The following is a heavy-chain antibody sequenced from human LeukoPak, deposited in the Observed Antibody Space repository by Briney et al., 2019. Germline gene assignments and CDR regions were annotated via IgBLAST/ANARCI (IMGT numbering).Heavy chain of an antibody. CDR2: IYYSGST. Sequence: SETLSLTCTVSGGSTSSYYWGWIRQSPGKGLEWIGYIYYSGSTNYNPSLKSRVSISADTSKNHFSLNLSSVTAADTAVYYCARDMNSGVDVWGQGTPVTVSS. V-gene: IGHV4-59*01. CDR1: GGSTSSYY. CDR3: ARDMNSGVDV. J-gene: IGHJ6*02. D-gene: IGHD2/OR15-2a*01.